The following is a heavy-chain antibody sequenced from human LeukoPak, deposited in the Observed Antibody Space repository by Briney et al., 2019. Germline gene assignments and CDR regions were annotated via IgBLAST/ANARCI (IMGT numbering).Heavy chain of an antibody. CDR3: ARDVSSIAARPFDY. D-gene: IGHD6-6*01. Sequence: SETLSLTCTVSGYSISSGYYWGWIRQPPGKGLEWIGSIYHSGSTYYNPSLKSRVTISVDTSKNQFSLKLSSVTAADTAVYYCARDVSSIAARPFDYWGQGTLVTVSS. J-gene: IGHJ4*02. CDR2: IYHSGST. CDR1: GYSISSGYY. V-gene: IGHV4-38-2*02.